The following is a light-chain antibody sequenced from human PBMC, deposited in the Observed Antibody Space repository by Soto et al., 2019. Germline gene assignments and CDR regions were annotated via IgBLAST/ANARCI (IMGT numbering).Light chain of an antibody. CDR3: SSSPSSSTQV. CDR2: DVS. J-gene: IGLJ1*01. Sequence: QSALTQPASVSGSPGQSITISCTGTSSDVGGYNYVSWYQQHPGKAPKLMIYDVSNRPSGVSNRVSGSKSGNTASLTISGLQAEDEADYYCSSSPSSSTQVFGTGTKVTVL. V-gene: IGLV2-14*01. CDR1: SSDVGGYNY.